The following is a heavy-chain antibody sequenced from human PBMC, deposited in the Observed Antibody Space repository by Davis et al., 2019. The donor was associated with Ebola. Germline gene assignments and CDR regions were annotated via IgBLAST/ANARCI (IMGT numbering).Heavy chain of an antibody. CDR3: ARGGYCSGGSCLRYYYYYGMDV. D-gene: IGHD2-15*01. CDR2: MNPNSGNT. V-gene: IGHV1-8*01. Sequence: AASVKVSCKASGYTFTSYDINWVRQATGQGLEWMGWMNPNSGNTGYAQKFQGRVTMTRNTSISTAYMELSSLRSEDTAVYYCARGGYCSGGSCLRYYYYYGMDVWGQGTTVTASS. CDR1: GYTFTSYD. J-gene: IGHJ6*02.